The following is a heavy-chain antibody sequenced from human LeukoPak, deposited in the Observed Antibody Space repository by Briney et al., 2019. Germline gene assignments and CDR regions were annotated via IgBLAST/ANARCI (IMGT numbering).Heavy chain of an antibody. J-gene: IGHJ4*02. D-gene: IGHD6-13*01. V-gene: IGHV4-59*01. CDR1: GGSISNSY. Sequence: SETLSLTCTVSGGSISNSYWTWIRQPPGKGLEWIGYIYYNETTNYNPSLKSRVAISVDTSKIQFSLKLSSLTSADTAVYYCATGHSSSWFYFDLWGQGTLVTVSS. CDR3: ATGHSSSWFYFDL. CDR2: IYYNETT.